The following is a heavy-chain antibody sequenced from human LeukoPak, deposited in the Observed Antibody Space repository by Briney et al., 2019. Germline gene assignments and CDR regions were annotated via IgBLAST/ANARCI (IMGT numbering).Heavy chain of an antibody. CDR1: GGSFSGYY. J-gene: IGHJ6*02. V-gene: IGHV4-34*01. Sequence: PSETLSLTCAVYGGSFSGYYWSWIRQPPGKGLEWIGEINHSGSTNYNPSLKSRVTISVDTSKNQFPLKLSSVTAADTAVYYCARGHDFWSGHPSPDYYYYGMDVWGQGTTVTVSS. CDR2: INHSGST. D-gene: IGHD3-3*01. CDR3: ARGHDFWSGHPSPDYYYYGMDV.